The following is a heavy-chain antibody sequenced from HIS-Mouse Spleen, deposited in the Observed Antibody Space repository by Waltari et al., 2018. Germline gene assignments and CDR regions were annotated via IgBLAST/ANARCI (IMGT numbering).Heavy chain of an antibody. Sequence: QVQLVESGGGVVQPGRSLRRSCAASGFTVSSYGMHWVRQAPGKGMEWVAVISYDGSNKYYADSVKGRFTISRDNSKNTLYLQMNSLRAEDTAVYYCAKDKHHAFDYWGQGTLVTVSS. CDR1: GFTVSSYG. CDR3: AKDKHHAFDY. J-gene: IGHJ4*02. CDR2: ISYDGSNK. V-gene: IGHV3-30*18.